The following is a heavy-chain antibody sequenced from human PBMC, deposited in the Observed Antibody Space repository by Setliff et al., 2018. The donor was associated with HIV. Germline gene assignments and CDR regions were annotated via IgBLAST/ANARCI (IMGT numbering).Heavy chain of an antibody. J-gene: IGHJ3*02. V-gene: IGHV4-39*01. CDR2: IYYSGST. Sequence: CTVSGGSINSNSHYWAWIRQPPGKGLEWIANIYYSGSTYYNPSLQSRVTIFLDTSKNQFSLRLTSVTAADTATYYCASFVGATGGYIWGQGTKVTVSS. D-gene: IGHD1-26*01. CDR3: ASFVGATGGYI. CDR1: GGSINSNSHY.